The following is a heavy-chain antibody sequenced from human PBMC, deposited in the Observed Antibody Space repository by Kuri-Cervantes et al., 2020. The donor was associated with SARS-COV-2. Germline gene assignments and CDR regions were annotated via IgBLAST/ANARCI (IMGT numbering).Heavy chain of an antibody. V-gene: IGHV3-30*03. D-gene: IGHD1/OR15-1a*01. Sequence: GESLKISCAASGFTFSSYGMHWVRQAPGKGLEWVAVISYDGSNKYYADSVKGRFTISRDNAKNSVYLQMNSLRAEDTAVYFCSRDGKTTAVWNYDYYGLDVWGQGTTVTVSS. CDR1: GFTFSSYG. CDR3: SRDGKTTAVWNYDYYGLDV. CDR2: ISYDGSNK. J-gene: IGHJ6*02.